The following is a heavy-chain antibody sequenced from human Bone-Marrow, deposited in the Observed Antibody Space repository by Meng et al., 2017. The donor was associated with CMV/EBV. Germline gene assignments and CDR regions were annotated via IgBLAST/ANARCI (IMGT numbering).Heavy chain of an antibody. CDR3: AKSTGISEAGLRMYGMDV. J-gene: IGHJ6*02. CDR2: ISWKSGFI. CDR1: GFTFDDYA. D-gene: IGHD6-13*01. V-gene: IGHV3-9*01. Sequence: SLKISCAASGFTFDDYAMHWVRQVLGKGLEWVSGISWKSGFIGYADSVKGRFTISRDNAKNSLYLQMNSLRAEDTALYYCAKSTGISEAGLRMYGMDVWGQGTTVTVSS.